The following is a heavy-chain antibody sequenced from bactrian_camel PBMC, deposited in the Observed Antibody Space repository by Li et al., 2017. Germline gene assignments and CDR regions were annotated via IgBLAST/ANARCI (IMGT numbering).Heavy chain of an antibody. V-gene: IGHV3S55*01. J-gene: IGHJ4*01. D-gene: IGHD2*01. Sequence: HVQLVESGGGSVQAGGSLRLSCAAASGYSAVTLCLGWFRQAPGQGRQLAAFINNNGTTGYPESVKGRFTISVDSAKTTLTLQMNSLKTEDTAVYTCAAGITSRRNVGYCYPDKYYGQGTQVTVS. CDR2: INNNGTT. CDR1: GYSAVTLC.